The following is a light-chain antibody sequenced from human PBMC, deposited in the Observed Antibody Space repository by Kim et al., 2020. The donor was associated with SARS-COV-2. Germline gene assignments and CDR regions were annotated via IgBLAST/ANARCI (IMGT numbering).Light chain of an antibody. V-gene: IGKV3-20*01. CDR1: QGLGSTY. J-gene: IGKJ4*01. Sequence: ARGEGANPWCRARQGLGSTYLAWYKDSPGQAAGVLMYDASSRATGVPDRFSGSGSGTDFTLTISRLEPEDFAVYYCQQYGSSPLTFGGGTKVDIK. CDR3: QQYGSSPLT. CDR2: DAS.